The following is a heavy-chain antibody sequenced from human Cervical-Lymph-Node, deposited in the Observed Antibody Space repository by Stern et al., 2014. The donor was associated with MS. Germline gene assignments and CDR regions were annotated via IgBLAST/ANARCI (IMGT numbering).Heavy chain of an antibody. CDR3: ARHRQRTLYGMDV. D-gene: IGHD6-25*01. J-gene: IGHJ6*02. CDR1: GYSFTNYW. Sequence: EMQLVESGAEVKKPGESLKISCKGSGYSFTNYWIGWVRQMPWKGLEWMGVIYPGASDTRYSPSFQGRVTISADKSISTAYLQWSSLKASDTAMYYCARHRQRTLYGMDVWGQGTTVTVSS. V-gene: IGHV5-51*01. CDR2: IYPGASDT.